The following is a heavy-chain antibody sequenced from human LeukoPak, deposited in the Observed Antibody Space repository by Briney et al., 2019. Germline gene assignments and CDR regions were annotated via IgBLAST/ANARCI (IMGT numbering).Heavy chain of an antibody. CDR2: INHSGST. CDR1: GGSFSGYY. D-gene: IGHD5-24*01. V-gene: IGHV4-34*01. CDR3: ARGGQVIVGGYNYRSFDY. J-gene: IGHJ4*02. Sequence: SETLSLTCAVYGGSFSGYYWSWIRQPPGKGLEWIGEINHSGSTNYNPSLKSRVTISVDTSKNQFSLKLSSVTAADTAVYYCARGGQVIVGGYNYRSFDYWGQGTLVTVSS.